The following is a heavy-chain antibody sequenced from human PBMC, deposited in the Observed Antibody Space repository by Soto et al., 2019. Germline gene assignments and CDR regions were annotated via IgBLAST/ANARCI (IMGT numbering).Heavy chain of an antibody. CDR2: IKSKTDGGTT. CDR3: TTPQTLTGTTGGGYDYYYYGMDV. J-gene: IGHJ6*02. V-gene: IGHV3-15*07. CDR1: GFTFSNAW. Sequence: GGSLRLSCAASGFTFSNAWMNWVRQAPGKGLEWVGRIKSKTDGGTTDYAAPVKGRFTISRDDSKNTLYLQMNSLKTEDTAVYYCTTPQTLTGTTGGGYDYYYYGMDVWGQGTTVTVSS. D-gene: IGHD1-7*01.